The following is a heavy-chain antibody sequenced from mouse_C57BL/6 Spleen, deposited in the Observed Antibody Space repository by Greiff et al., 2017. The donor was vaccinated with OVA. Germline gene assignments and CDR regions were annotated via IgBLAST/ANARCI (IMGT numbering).Heavy chain of an antibody. J-gene: IGHJ2*01. D-gene: IGHD2-5*01. Sequence: EVHLVESGGGLVQPGGSLKLSCAASGFTFSDYYMYWVRQTPEKRLEWVAYISNGGGSTYYPDTVKGRFTISRDNAKNTLYLQMSRLKSEDTAMYYCARQAYYSNYGFDYWGQGTTLTVSS. V-gene: IGHV5-12*01. CDR2: ISNGGGST. CDR1: GFTFSDYY. CDR3: ARQAYYSNYGFDY.